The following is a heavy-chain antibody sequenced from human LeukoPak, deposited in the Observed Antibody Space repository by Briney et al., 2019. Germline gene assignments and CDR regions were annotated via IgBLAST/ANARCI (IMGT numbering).Heavy chain of an antibody. V-gene: IGHV4-39*07. CDR1: GGSTSSSSYY. J-gene: IGHJ4*02. D-gene: IGHD3-9*01. CDR3: ARGIYDILTGYWGLDY. Sequence: SETLSLTCTVSGGSTSSSSYYWGGFRQPPGKGRGWFGSIYYSGSTYYNPSLKSRVTISVDTSKNQFSLKLSSVTAADTAVYYCARGIYDILTGYWGLDYWGQGTLVTVSS. CDR2: IYYSGST.